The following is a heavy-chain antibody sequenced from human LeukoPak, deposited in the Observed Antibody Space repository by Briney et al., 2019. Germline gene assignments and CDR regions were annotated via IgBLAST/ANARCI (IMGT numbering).Heavy chain of an antibody. CDR3: ARERQRAFGNYYGMDV. CDR1: GFTFSSYG. J-gene: IGHJ6*02. D-gene: IGHD3-3*02. V-gene: IGHV3-33*01. Sequence: GRSLRLSCAASGFTFSSYGMHWVRQAPGKGLEWVAVIWYDGSNKYYADSAKGRFTISRDNSKNTLYLQMNSLRAEDTAVYYCARERQRAFGNYYGMDVWGQGTTVTVSS. CDR2: IWYDGSNK.